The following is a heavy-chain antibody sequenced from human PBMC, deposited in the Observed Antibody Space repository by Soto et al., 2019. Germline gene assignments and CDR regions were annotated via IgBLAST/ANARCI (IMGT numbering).Heavy chain of an antibody. Sequence: ASVKVSCKASGYTFTSSGISWVRQAPGQGLEWMGWISSDNGNTNYAQHLQGRVSMTTDTSTSTAYMDLRSLRSDDTAWFYFARDQRITTFVVYYMYYHGMDVWG. CDR3: ARDQRITTFVVYYMYYHGMDV. CDR1: GYTFTSSG. J-gene: IGHJ6*01. V-gene: IGHV1-18*01. CDR2: ISSDNGNT. D-gene: IGHD3-3*01.